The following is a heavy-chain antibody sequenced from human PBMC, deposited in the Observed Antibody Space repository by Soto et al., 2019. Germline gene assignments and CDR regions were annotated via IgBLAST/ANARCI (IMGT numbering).Heavy chain of an antibody. CDR1: GFTFGDYA. J-gene: IGHJ6*02. Sequence: GGSLRLSCTASGFTFGDYAMSWVRQAPGKGLEWVGFIRSKAYGGTTEYAASVKGRFTISRDDSKSIAYLQMNSLKTEDTAVYYCTRDLIYDFWSGYLGAYYYYGMDVWGRGTTVTVSS. CDR2: IRSKAYGGTT. CDR3: TRDLIYDFWSGYLGAYYYYGMDV. V-gene: IGHV3-49*04. D-gene: IGHD3-3*01.